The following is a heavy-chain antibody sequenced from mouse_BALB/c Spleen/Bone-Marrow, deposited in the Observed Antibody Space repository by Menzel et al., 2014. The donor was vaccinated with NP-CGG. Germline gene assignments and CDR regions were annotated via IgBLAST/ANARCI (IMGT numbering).Heavy chain of an antibody. CDR2: IYPGDGDT. CDR3: ARGGNYRFDC. Sequence: QVQLQQPGPKLVKPGASVKISCKASGYAFSSSWMNWVKQRPGQGLEWIGRIYPGDGDTNYNGKFKGKATLTADKSSSTAYMQLSSLTSVDSAVYFCARGGNYRFDCWGQGTTLTVSS. D-gene: IGHD2-1*01. J-gene: IGHJ2*01. V-gene: IGHV1-82*01. CDR1: GYAFSSSW.